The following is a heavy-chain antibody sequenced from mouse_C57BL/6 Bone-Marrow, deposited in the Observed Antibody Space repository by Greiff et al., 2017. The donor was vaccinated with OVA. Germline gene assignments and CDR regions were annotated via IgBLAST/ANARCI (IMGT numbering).Heavy chain of an antibody. V-gene: IGHV7-1*01. CDR2: SRNKANDYTT. J-gene: IGHJ4*01. D-gene: IGHD2-1*01. CDR3: ARDALYYGNSYAMDY. Sequence: DVKLVESGGGLVQSGRSLRLSCATSGFTFSDFYMEWVRQAPGKGLEWIAASRNKANDYTTEYSASVKGRFIVSRDTSQSILYLQMNALRAEDTAIYYCARDALYYGNSYAMDYWGQGTSVTVSS. CDR1: GFTFSDFY.